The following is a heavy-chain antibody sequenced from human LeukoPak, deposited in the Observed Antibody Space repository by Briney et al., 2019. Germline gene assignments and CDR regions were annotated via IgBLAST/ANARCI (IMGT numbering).Heavy chain of an antibody. J-gene: IGHJ4*01. D-gene: IGHD6-13*01. CDR2: VAPEDGER. V-gene: IGHV1-24*01. CDR3: TAGVAVSRWYYFDY. CDR1: GYSLTDFS. Sequence: GASVKVSCKVSGYSLTDFSINWVRQAPGKGFEWMGGVAPEDGERIYAQKFQGRVTMTEDTSADTAYMELSSLKSEDTAVYFCTAGVAVSRWYYFDYWGQGTLVTVSS.